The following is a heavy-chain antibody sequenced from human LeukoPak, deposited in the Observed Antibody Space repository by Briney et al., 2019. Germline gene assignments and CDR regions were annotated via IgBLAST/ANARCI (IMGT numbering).Heavy chain of an antibody. CDR2: ISYDGSNK. D-gene: IGHD6-19*01. J-gene: IGHJ4*02. Sequence: PGGPLRLSCAASGFTFSSYAMHWVRQAPGKGLERVAVISYDGSNKYYADSVKGRFTISRDNSKNTLYLQMNSLRAEDTAVYYCARDGSSGSDYWGQGTLVTVSS. CDR3: ARDGSSGSDY. V-gene: IGHV3-30*01. CDR1: GFTFSSYA.